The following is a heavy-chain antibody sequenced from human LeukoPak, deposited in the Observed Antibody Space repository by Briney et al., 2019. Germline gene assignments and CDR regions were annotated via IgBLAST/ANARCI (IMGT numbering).Heavy chain of an antibody. CDR3: AKNGSGPSY. V-gene: IGHV3-33*06. D-gene: IGHD3-10*01. CDR2: IWYDGSNE. Sequence: GGSLRPSCAASGFTFSSYGMHWVRQAPGKGLEWVAVIWYDGSNEYYADSVTGRFTISRDNSKNTLYLQMNSLRAEDTAVYYCAKNGSGPSYWGQGTLVTVSS. CDR1: GFTFSSYG. J-gene: IGHJ4*02.